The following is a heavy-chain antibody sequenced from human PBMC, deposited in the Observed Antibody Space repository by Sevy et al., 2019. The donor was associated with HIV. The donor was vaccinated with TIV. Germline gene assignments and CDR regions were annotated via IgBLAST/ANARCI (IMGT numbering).Heavy chain of an antibody. CDR3: ARVVITIFGVVIEGYYYYGMDV. Sequence: ASVKVSCKASGGTFSSYAISWVRQAPGQGLEWMGGIIPIFGTANYAQKFQGRVTITADESTRTAYMGLSSLRFEDTAVYYCARVVITIFGVVIEGYYYYGMDVWGQGTTVTVSS. V-gene: IGHV1-69*13. CDR2: IIPIFGTA. CDR1: GGTFSSYA. J-gene: IGHJ6*02. D-gene: IGHD3-3*01.